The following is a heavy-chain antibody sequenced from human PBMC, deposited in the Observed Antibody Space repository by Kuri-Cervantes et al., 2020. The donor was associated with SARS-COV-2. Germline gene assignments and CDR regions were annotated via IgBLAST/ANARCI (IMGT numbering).Heavy chain of an antibody. Sequence: ASVKVSCKASGYTFSNYGFSWVRQAPGQGLEWMGWVSSYTGNTDYAQKFLGRITMTADESTTTADLELRSLRSDDTAVYYCAKDGCSSTSCYMGYYFDYWGQGTLVTVSS. CDR1: GYTFSNYG. J-gene: IGHJ4*02. CDR2: VSSYTGNT. V-gene: IGHV1-18*04. CDR3: AKDGCSSTSCYMGYYFDY. D-gene: IGHD2-2*02.